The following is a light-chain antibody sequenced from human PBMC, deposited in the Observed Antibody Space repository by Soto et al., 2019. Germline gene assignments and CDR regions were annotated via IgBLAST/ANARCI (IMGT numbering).Light chain of an antibody. V-gene: IGKV3-20*01. CDR3: QQYGSSPLT. Sequence: DIVITQSACSVPVTRFNAASISCRSSQSVSAYLVWNQQKPGQAPRLLIYGASSRATGIPDRFSGSGSGTDFTLTISRLDPEDFAVYYCQQYGSSPLTFGQGTKVDIK. J-gene: IGKJ1*01. CDR2: GAS. CDR1: QSVSAY.